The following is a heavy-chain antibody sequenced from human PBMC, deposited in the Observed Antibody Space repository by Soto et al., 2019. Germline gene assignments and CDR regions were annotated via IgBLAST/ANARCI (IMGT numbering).Heavy chain of an antibody. CDR1: GYTFTSFG. CDR3: ASRWSSTRWLDL. D-gene: IGHD2-2*01. CDR2: ISGYNGNT. V-gene: IGHV1-18*01. J-gene: IGHJ2*01. Sequence: QVQLVQSGAEVKKPGASVKVSCKASGYTFTSFGICWVRQAPGQGLEWMGGISGYNGNTNYAQNLQGRGTMTTYTSTSPVDMELTSLRYDATAVYYCASRWSSTRWLDLWGRGTLVIVSS.